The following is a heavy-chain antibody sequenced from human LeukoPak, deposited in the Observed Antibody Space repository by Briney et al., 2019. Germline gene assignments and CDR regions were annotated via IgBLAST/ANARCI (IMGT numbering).Heavy chain of an antibody. CDR3: ARAGGKYYHAEYFHH. V-gene: IGHV3-23*01. Sequence: GGSLRLSCAASGFTFSSYAMSWVRQAPGKGLEWVSVISGSSGSSYYADSVKGRFTISRDNSKNTLYLQMNSLRTEDTAVYYCARAGGKYYHAEYFHHWGQGTLVTVSS. D-gene: IGHD3-22*01. CDR1: GFTFSSYA. CDR2: ISGSSGSS. J-gene: IGHJ1*01.